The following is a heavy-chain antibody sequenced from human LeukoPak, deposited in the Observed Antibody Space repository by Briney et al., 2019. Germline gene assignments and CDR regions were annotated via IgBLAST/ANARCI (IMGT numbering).Heavy chain of an antibody. D-gene: IGHD6-13*01. Sequence: GGSLRLSCAASGFTVSNNYMSWVRQAPEKGLEWVSVIYSGGSTYYADSAKGRFTISRDNSKNTLYLQMNSLRAEDTAVYYCARSLDGISASSDYWGQGTRVTVSS. CDR3: ARSLDGISASSDY. J-gene: IGHJ4*02. CDR2: IYSGGST. V-gene: IGHV3-53*01. CDR1: GFTVSNNY.